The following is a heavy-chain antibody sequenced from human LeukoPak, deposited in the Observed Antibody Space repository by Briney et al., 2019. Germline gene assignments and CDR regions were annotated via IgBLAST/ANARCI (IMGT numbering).Heavy chain of an antibody. CDR3: ARGGYLGRHFDY. CDR1: GGSISSSSYY. J-gene: IGHJ4*02. Sequence: SETLSLTCTVSGGSISSSSYYWGWIRQTPGKGLEWIGNIYYSGSTDYNPSLKSRVTISVDTSKNQFSLKLGSVTAADTAVYYCARGGYLGRHFDYWGQGTLVTVSS. CDR2: IYYSGST. D-gene: IGHD6-13*01. V-gene: IGHV4-39*01.